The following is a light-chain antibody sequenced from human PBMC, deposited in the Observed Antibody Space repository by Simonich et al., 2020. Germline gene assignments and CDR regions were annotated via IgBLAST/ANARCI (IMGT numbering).Light chain of an antibody. Sequence: QSALTQPASVSGSPGQSITISCTGTSSDVGSYNLVSWYQQHPGKAPKLMLYEGSRRPSGVSKRFAGSKSGNTASLTISGLQAEDEADYYCCSYAGSSTFGVFGGGTKLTVL. CDR3: CSYAGSSTFGV. V-gene: IGLV2-23*03. J-gene: IGLJ3*02. CDR2: EGS. CDR1: SSDVGSYNL.